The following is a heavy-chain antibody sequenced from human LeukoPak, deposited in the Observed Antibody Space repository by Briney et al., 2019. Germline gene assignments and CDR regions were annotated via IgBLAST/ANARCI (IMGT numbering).Heavy chain of an antibody. D-gene: IGHD1-14*01. J-gene: IGHJ4*02. V-gene: IGHV4-31*03. CDR3: ARVEVGYNPFYFDY. Sequence: SETLSLTCTVSSGSVSSGSYYWSWIRQHPGKALEWIGYINYSGYTFHNPSLKSRLTISVDTSKNQFSLKLSSVTAADTAVYYCARVEVGYNPFYFDYWGQGTLVTVSS. CDR1: SGSVSSGSYY. CDR2: INYSGYT.